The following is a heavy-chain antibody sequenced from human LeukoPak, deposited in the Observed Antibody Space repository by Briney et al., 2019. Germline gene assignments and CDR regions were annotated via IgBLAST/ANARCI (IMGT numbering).Heavy chain of an antibody. Sequence: PGGSLRLSCAASGFTFSSYAMSWVRQAPGKGLEWVSAISGSGGSTYYADSVKGRFTISRDNSKNTLYLQMNSLRAEDTAVYYCAKYPYYDFWSGQDYWGQGTLVTVSS. D-gene: IGHD3-3*01. CDR3: AKYPYYDFWSGQDY. CDR2: ISGSGGST. J-gene: IGHJ4*02. CDR1: GFTFSSYA. V-gene: IGHV3-23*01.